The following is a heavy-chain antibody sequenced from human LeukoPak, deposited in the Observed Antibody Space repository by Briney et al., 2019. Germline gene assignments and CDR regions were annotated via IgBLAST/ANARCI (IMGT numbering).Heavy chain of an antibody. Sequence: SETLSLTCTVSGYSISSGYYWGWIRQPPGKGLEWIGSIYHSGSTFYNPSLKSRVTISVDTSKNQFFLKLSSVTAADTAVYYCAWSSYYYDSSGYYEAFDIWGQGTMVTVSS. CDR3: AWSSYYYDSSGYYEAFDI. CDR1: GYSISSGYY. V-gene: IGHV4-38-2*02. D-gene: IGHD3-22*01. J-gene: IGHJ3*02. CDR2: IYHSGST.